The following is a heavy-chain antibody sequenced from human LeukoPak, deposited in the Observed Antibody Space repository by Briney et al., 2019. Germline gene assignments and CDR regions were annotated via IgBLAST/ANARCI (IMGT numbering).Heavy chain of an antibody. CDR2: VYHSGST. J-gene: IGHJ4*02. D-gene: IGHD1-26*01. Sequence: SETLSLTCTVSGGSISNYYWGWIRQPPGKGLEWIGYVYHSGSTNYNPSLKSRVTISVDTSKNQFFLKLYSVTAADTAVYYCARDRELGYWGQGTLVTVSS. CDR3: ARDRELGY. V-gene: IGHV4-59*01. CDR1: GGSISNYY.